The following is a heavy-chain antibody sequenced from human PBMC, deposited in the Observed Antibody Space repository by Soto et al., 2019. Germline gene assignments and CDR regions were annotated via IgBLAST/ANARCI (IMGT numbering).Heavy chain of an antibody. J-gene: IGHJ4*02. D-gene: IGHD4-17*01. CDR2: IYYSGST. CDR1: GGSISSSSYY. Sequence: PSETLSLTCTVSGGSISSSSYYWGWIRQPPGKGLEWIGSIYYSGSTYYNPSLKSRVTISVDTSKNQFSLKLSSVTAADTAVYYCARRYGGALDYSGQGTLVTVSS. CDR3: ARRYGGALDY. V-gene: IGHV4-39*07.